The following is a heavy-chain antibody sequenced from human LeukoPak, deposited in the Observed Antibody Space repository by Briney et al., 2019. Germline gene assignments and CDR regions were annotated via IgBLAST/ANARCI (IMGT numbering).Heavy chain of an antibody. Sequence: ASVKVSCKASEYTFTGYYMHWVRQAPGQGLEWMGWINPNNGGTDYAQKFQGRVTMTRDTSISTAYMDLSSLRSDDTAVYHCARAYYFGSGSYYYFDYWGQGTLVTVSS. CDR3: ARAYYFGSGSYYYFDY. V-gene: IGHV1-2*02. D-gene: IGHD3-10*01. CDR1: EYTFTGYY. CDR2: INPNNGGT. J-gene: IGHJ4*02.